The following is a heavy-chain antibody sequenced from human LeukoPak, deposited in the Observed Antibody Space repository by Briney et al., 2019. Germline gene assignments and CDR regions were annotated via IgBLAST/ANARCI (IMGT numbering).Heavy chain of an antibody. V-gene: IGHV3-53*01. CDR1: GFTVSSNY. J-gene: IGHJ5*02. CDR2: IYSGGST. CDR3: ARAPNEYSSGLDLDP. D-gene: IGHD6-19*01. Sequence: PGGSLRLSCAASGFTVSSNYMSWVRQAPGKGLDWVSVIYSGGSTYYADSVKGRFTISRDNSKNTLYLQMNSLRAEDTAVYYCARAPNEYSSGLDLDPWGQGTLVTVSS.